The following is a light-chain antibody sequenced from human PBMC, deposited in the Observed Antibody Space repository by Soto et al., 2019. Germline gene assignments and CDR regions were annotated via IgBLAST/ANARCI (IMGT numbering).Light chain of an antibody. J-gene: IGKJ1*01. CDR3: QQSYSTPQT. CDR2: AAS. V-gene: IGKV1-39*01. CDR1: QSISSY. Sequence: DIQMTQSPSSLSASVGDRVTITCRASQSISSYLNWYQQKPGKAPKLLIYAASSLQSGVPSRFSASGSGTDFPITISSLQPEDFATYYCQQSYSTPQTFGQGTKVEIK.